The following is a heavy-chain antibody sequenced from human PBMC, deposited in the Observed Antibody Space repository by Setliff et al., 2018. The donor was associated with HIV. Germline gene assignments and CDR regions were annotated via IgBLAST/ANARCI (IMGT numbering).Heavy chain of an antibody. J-gene: IGHJ4*02. CDR3: ASHQDYGDNYYFDY. CDR1: GGSISSFY. D-gene: IGHD4-17*01. Sequence: SETLSLTCIVSGGSISSFYWGWIRQSPGKGLEWIAHIHHSGPTYYNPSLKSRVTMSVDTSKSQFSLRLSSVTATDAALYYCASHQDYGDNYYFDYWGQGALVTVSS. V-gene: IGHV4-59*04. CDR2: IHHSGPT.